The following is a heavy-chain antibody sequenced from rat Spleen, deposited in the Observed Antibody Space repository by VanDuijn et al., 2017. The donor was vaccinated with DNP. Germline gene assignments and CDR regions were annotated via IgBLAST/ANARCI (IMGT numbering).Heavy chain of an antibody. D-gene: IGHD1-3*01. CDR2: ISSGGRP. CDR3: TRAPYGSWALDA. CDR1: GFSLSTYN. Sequence: QVQLKESGPGLVQPSQTLSLTCTVAGFSLSTYNVHWVRQPPGKGLEWIAAISSGGRPYSNSVLKSRLSISMDTSKSQVFLQMNSLQTEETAIYFCTRAPYGSWALDAWGQGTSVTVSS. J-gene: IGHJ4*01. V-gene: IGHV2-6*01.